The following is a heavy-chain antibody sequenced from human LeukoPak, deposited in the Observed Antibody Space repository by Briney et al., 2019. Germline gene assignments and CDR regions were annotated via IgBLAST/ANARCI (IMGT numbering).Heavy chain of an antibody. D-gene: IGHD3-3*01. CDR3: ARMSGSIFGVVYFDY. J-gene: IGHJ4*02. V-gene: IGHV4-38-2*01. CDR2: IYHSGTT. Sequence: SETLSLTCAVSGYSINSGYYGGWIRQPPGKGLEWIGSIYHSGTTYYNPSLKSRVTISVDTSKNQFSLKLSSVTAADTAVYYRARMSGSIFGVVYFDYWGQGTLVTVSS. CDR1: GYSINSGYY.